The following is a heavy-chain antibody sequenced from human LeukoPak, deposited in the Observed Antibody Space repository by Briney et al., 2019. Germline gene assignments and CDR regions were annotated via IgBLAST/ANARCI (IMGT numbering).Heavy chain of an antibody. Sequence: GGSLRLSCAASGFTFSDNYMTWVRQAPGKGLEWLSYISGNGGVIQYADSVEGRFTISRDNAKNLLYLQMDSLRVEDTAIYYCARNPRTVRIWGQGTLVTVSS. J-gene: IGHJ4*02. CDR2: ISGNGGVI. D-gene: IGHD1-1*01. CDR1: GFTFSDNY. CDR3: ARNPRTVRI. V-gene: IGHV3-11*04.